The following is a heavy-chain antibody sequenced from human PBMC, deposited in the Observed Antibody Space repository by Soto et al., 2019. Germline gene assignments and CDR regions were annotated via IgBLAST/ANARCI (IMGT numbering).Heavy chain of an antibody. J-gene: IGHJ6*02. CDR2: IHPGDSDT. CDR3: ARRGYYDSSGYYTSYYYGMDV. D-gene: IGHD3-22*01. CDR1: GYSFTSYW. V-gene: IGHV5-51*01. Sequence: GESLKISCKGSGYSFTSYWIGWVRQMPGKGLEWMGIIHPGDSDTRYSPSFQGQVTISADKSISTAYLQWSSLKASDTAMYYCARRGYYDSSGYYTSYYYGMDVWGQGTTVTVSS.